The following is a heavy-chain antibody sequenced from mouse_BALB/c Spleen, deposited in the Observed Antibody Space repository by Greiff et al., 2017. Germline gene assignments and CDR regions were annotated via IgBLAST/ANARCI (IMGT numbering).Heavy chain of an antibody. J-gene: IGHJ4*01. Sequence: VQLQQSGAELAKPGASVKMSCKASGYTFTSYWMHWVKQRPGQGLEWIGYINPSTGYTEYNQKFKDKATLTADKSSSTAYMQLSSLTSEDSAVYYCARGLLISFYAMDYWGQGTSVTVSS. CDR1: GYTFTSYW. CDR2: INPSTGYT. CDR3: ARGLLISFYAMDY. D-gene: IGHD2-3*01. V-gene: IGHV1-7*01.